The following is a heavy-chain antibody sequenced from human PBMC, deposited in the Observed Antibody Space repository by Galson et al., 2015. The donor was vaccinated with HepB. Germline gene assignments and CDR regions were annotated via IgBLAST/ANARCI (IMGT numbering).Heavy chain of an antibody. D-gene: IGHD5-12*01. Sequence: SLRLSCAASGFTFSSYGMHWVRQAPGKGLEWVAVIWYDGSNKYYADSVKGRFTISRDNSKNTLYLQMNSLRAEDTAVYYCARSLYSGYAYYFDYWGQGTLVTVSS. V-gene: IGHV3-33*08. CDR3: ARSLYSGYAYYFDY. J-gene: IGHJ4*02. CDR1: GFTFSSYG. CDR2: IWYDGSNK.